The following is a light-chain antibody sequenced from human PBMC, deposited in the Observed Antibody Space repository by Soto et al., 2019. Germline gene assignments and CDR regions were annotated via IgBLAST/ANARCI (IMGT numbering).Light chain of an antibody. J-gene: IGLJ3*02. V-gene: IGLV1-51*01. CDR3: GTWDSSLSAWV. CDR2: DNN. Sequence: QSVLTQPPSVSAAPGQKVTISCSGSSSNIGNSYVSWYQQLPGTAPKLLIYDNNKRPSGIPDRFSASKSGTSATLAITGLQTGDEADYYCGTWDSSLSAWVFGGGTKVTVL. CDR1: SSNIGNSY.